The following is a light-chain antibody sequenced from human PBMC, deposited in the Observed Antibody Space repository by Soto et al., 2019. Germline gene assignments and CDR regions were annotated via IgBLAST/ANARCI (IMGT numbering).Light chain of an antibody. CDR1: SSDVGGYNY. CDR2: EVT. J-gene: IGLJ1*01. CDR3: SSYTTTNTYV. Sequence: QSALTQPASVSGSPGQSITISCTGTSSDVGGYNYVSWYQQHPGKAPKLMIYEVTHRPSGVSNRFSGSKSGNTASLTISGLQAEDEADYYCSSYTTTNTYVFGNGTKVTVL. V-gene: IGLV2-14*01.